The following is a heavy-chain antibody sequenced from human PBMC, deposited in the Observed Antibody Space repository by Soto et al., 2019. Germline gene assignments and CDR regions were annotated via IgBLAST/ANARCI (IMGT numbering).Heavy chain of an antibody. CDR1: GGSISSGGYS. CDR3: ARAHGSGWGAFDI. D-gene: IGHD3-10*01. Sequence: SETLSLTCAVSGGSISSGGYSWSWIRQPPGKGLEWIGYIYHSESTYYNPSLKSRVTISVDRSKNQFSLKLSSVTAADMAVYYCARAHGSGWGAFDIWGQGTMVTVSS. V-gene: IGHV4-30-2*01. J-gene: IGHJ3*02. CDR2: IYHSEST.